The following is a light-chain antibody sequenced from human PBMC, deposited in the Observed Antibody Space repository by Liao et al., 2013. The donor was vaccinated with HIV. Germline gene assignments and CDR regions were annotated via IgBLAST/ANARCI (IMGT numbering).Light chain of an antibody. Sequence: SYVLTQPPSVSVAPGKTARITCGGNNLGSKSVHWYQQKPGQAPILVIYYDSDRPSGIPERFSGSNFENTATLTISRVEAGDEADYYCQVWDGSGDYAVFGGGTKLTVL. CDR3: QVWDGSGDYAV. V-gene: IGLV3-21*04. J-gene: IGLJ2*01. CDR2: YDS. CDR1: NLGSKS.